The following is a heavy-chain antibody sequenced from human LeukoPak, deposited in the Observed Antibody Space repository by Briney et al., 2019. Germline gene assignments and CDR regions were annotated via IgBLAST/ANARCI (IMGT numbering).Heavy chain of an antibody. CDR3: ARGGYSSSSFDY. V-gene: IGHV4-31*03. CDR2: IYYSGST. CDR1: GCSFSSGGYY. J-gene: IGHJ4*02. Sequence: KPSETLSLSCTVSGCSFSSGGYYWSWIRQHPGQGLEWIGYIYYSGSTYYNPSLKSRVTISVDTSKNQFSLKLSSVTAADTAVYYCARGGYSSSSFDYWGQGTLVTVSS. D-gene: IGHD6-6*01.